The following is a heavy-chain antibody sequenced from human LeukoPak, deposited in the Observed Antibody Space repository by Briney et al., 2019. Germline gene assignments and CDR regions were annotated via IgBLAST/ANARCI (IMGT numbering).Heavy chain of an antibody. J-gene: IGHJ4*02. Sequence: TSETLSLTCAVYGGSFSGYYWSWIRQPPGKGPEWIGEINHSGSPNYNPSLKSRVTISVDTSKNQFSLKLRSVTAADTAVYYCARPSGDILTGYYGLWGQGTLVTVSS. CDR1: GGSFSGYY. D-gene: IGHD3-9*01. CDR2: INHSGSP. V-gene: IGHV4-34*01. CDR3: ARPSGDILTGYYGL.